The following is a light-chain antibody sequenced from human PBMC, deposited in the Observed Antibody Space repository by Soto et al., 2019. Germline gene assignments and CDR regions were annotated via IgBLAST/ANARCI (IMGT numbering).Light chain of an antibody. V-gene: IGKV3-20*01. CDR2: GAS. Sequence: EIVLTQSPGTLSLSPGERATLSCRASQSVSSSYLAWYQQKPGQAPRLLIYGASSRATVIPDRFSGSGSGTDFTLTISSLEPEDFAVYYCQQYRTSFTFGPGTKVDIK. CDR3: QQYRTSFT. CDR1: QSVSSSY. J-gene: IGKJ3*01.